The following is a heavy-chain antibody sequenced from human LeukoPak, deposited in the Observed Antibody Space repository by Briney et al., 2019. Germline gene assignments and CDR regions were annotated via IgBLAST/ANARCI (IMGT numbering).Heavy chain of an antibody. CDR3: ASSYYTAPFNPFDP. CDR2: ISSSGSTI. Sequence: GGSLRLSCAASGFTFSSYEMNWVRQAPGKGLEWVSYISSSGSTIYYADSVKGRFTISRDNSKNTLYLQMNSLRAEDTAVYYCASSYYTAPFNPFDPWGQGTLVTVSS. V-gene: IGHV3-48*03. CDR1: GFTFSSYE. D-gene: IGHD3-10*01. J-gene: IGHJ5*02.